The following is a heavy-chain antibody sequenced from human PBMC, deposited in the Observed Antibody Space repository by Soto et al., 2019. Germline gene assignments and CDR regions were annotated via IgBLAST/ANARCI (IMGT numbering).Heavy chain of an antibody. CDR3: ARQTGRAGDFDY. CDR2: IYYSGST. J-gene: IGHJ4*02. D-gene: IGHD2-15*01. Sequence: SETLSLTCTVSCGSISSYYWSWIRQPPGKGLEWIGYIYYSGSTNYNPSLKSRVTISVDTSKNQFSLKLSSVTAADTAVYYCARQTGRAGDFDYWGQGTLVTVSS. V-gene: IGHV4-59*08. CDR1: CGSISSYY.